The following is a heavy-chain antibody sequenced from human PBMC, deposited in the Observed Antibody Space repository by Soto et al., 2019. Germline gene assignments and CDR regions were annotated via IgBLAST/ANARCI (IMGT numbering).Heavy chain of an antibody. V-gene: IGHV4-59*01. D-gene: IGHD6-6*01. Sequence: PSETLSLTCTVSGGSINNYYWFWIRQSPGKGLEFIGYIYFGVSTNYNPSLKSRVTISVDTSKDQFSLKLTSVTAADTAVYYCARGGWDSASQHYLDFWGQGTQVTVSS. J-gene: IGHJ4*02. CDR1: GGSINNYY. CDR2: IYFGVST. CDR3: ARGGWDSASQHYLDF.